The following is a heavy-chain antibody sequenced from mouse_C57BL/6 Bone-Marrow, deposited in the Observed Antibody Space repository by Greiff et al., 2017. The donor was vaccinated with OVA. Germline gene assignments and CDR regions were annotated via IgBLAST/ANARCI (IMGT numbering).Heavy chain of an antibody. J-gene: IGHJ1*03. D-gene: IGHD1-1*01. Sequence: EVKLMESEGGLVQPGSSMKLSCTASGFTFSDYYMAWVRQVPEKGLEWVANINYDGSSTYYLDSLKSRFIISRDNAKNILYLQMSSLKSEDTATYYCARDQSFYYYGSSYSLWYFDVWGKGTTVTVSS. V-gene: IGHV5-16*01. CDR1: GFTFSDYY. CDR3: ARDQSFYYYGSSYSLWYFDV. CDR2: INYDGSST.